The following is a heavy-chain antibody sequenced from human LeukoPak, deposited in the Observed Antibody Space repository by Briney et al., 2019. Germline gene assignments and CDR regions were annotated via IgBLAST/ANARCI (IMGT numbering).Heavy chain of an antibody. CDR1: GDSISSGGHY. D-gene: IGHD1-26*01. CDR3: ARGVGRSGDRSKTQFDH. J-gene: IGHJ4*02. Sequence: SETLSLTCTVSGDSISSGGHYWTWIRQHPGKGLEWIGNIYNSGSTYNPSLRTRVTISVDTSKNQFSLKLNSVTAADTAMYYCARGVGRSGDRSKTQFDHWGQGTLVTVSS. CDR2: IYNSGST. V-gene: IGHV4-31*03.